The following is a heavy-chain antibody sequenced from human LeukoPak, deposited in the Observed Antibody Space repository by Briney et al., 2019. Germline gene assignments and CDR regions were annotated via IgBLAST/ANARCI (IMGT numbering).Heavy chain of an antibody. V-gene: IGHV4-39*07. D-gene: IGHD6-19*01. CDR2: IYYSGST. J-gene: IGHJ4*02. CDR1: GGSISSSSYY. CDR3: ARAKGSGWYGPNQQVDY. Sequence: SETLSLTCTVSGGSISSSSYYWGWIRQPPGKGLEWIGSIYYSGSTYYNPSLKSRVTISVDTSKNQFSLKLSSVTAADTAVYYCARAKGSGWYGPNQQVDYWGRGTLVTVSS.